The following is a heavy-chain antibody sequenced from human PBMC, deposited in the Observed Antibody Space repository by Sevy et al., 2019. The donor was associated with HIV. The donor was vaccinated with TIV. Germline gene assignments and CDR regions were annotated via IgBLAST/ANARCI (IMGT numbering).Heavy chain of an antibody. CDR3: ARHSFKHGYRPHYFDY. CDR1: GGSITSKNYF. Sequence: SETLSLTCSVSGGSITSKNYFWAWIRQSAGKCREWIGSIYHSGSTYHSPSHQSRVGISVDTSRRPFSLKLSSVTATDTAVYYCARHSFKHGYRPHYFDYWSQGTLVTVSS. CDR2: IYHSGST. D-gene: IGHD5-18*01. V-gene: IGHV4-39*01. J-gene: IGHJ4*02.